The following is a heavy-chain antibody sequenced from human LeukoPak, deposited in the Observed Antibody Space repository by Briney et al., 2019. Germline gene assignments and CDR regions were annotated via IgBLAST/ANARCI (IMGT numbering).Heavy chain of an antibody. D-gene: IGHD3-9*01. Sequence: SETLSLTCTVSGGSISSYYWSWIRQPPGKGLEWIGYIYYSGSTNYNPSPKSRVTISVDTSKNQFSLKLSSVTAADTAVYYCARGYNILTGNDYWGQGTLVTVSS. CDR2: IYYSGST. CDR1: GGSISSYY. CDR3: ARGYNILTGNDY. J-gene: IGHJ4*02. V-gene: IGHV4-59*01.